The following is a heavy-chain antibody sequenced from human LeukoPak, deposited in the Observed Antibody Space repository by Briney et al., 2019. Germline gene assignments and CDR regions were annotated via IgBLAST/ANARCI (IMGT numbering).Heavy chain of an antibody. CDR3: ATCFYGDYATHYFDF. J-gene: IGHJ4*02. V-gene: IGHV4-4*02. D-gene: IGHD4-17*01. CDR1: GASITSSHW. CDR2: IHDSWTT. Sequence: PSETLSLTCAVSGASITSSHWWSWARQPPGKGLEWIGEIHDSWTTNYKPSLKSRVTMSLDKSNNQISLKLTSVTAADTAVYYCATCFYGDYATHYFDFWGQGTLVTVSS.